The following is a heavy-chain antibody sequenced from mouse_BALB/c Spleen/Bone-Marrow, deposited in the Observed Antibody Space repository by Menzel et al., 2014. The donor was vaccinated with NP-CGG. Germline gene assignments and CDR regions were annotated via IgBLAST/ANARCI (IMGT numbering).Heavy chain of an antibody. D-gene: IGHD2-4*01. CDR3: ARSNDYDPLAY. J-gene: IGHJ3*01. CDR1: GYAFSSYW. Sequence: VKLVESGAEPVRPGSSVKISCKGSGYAFSSYWMNWVKQRPGQGLGWIGQIYPGDGDTNNNGKFKGKATLTADKSSTTVYMQLSSLTSEDSAVYFCARSNDYDPLAYWGQGTLVTVSA. CDR2: IYPGDGDT. V-gene: IGHV1-80*01.